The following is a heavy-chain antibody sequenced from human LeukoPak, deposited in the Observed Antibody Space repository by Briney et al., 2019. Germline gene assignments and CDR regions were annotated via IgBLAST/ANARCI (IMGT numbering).Heavy chain of an antibody. CDR3: ARWWGFDP. D-gene: IGHD2-15*01. CDR1: GGSISSSSYY. Sequence: SETLSLTCTVSGGSISSSSYYWGWIRQPPGKGLEWIGEINHSGSTNHNPSLKSRVTISVDTSRNQFSLKLSSVTAADTAVYYCARWWGFDPWGQGTLVTVSS. V-gene: IGHV4-39*07. CDR2: INHSGST. J-gene: IGHJ5*02.